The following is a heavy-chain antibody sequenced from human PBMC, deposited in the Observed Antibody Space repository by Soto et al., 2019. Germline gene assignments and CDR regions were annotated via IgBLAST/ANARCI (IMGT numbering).Heavy chain of an antibody. CDR1: DYSVSSSDYY. Sequence: KPSETLSLTCSVSDYSVSSSDYYWAWIRPPPGKGLEWIGSMLYSGLTYYNPSLKSRVTLSVDTSKNQFSVRLNSVTASDTAVYYCAPLSVSLSGPYGIHVWGQGTTVTVSS. CDR2: MLYSGLT. J-gene: IGHJ6*02. CDR3: APLSVSLSGPYGIHV. V-gene: IGHV4-39*01. D-gene: IGHD2-15*01.